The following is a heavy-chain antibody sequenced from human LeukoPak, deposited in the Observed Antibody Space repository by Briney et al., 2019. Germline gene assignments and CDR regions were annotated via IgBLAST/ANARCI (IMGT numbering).Heavy chain of an antibody. CDR1: GFTFSSYE. CDR2: ISSSGSTI. J-gene: IGHJ6*02. V-gene: IGHV3-48*03. CDR3: ARERLLSGDMHV. D-gene: IGHD1-26*01. Sequence: PGGSLRLSCAASGFTFSSYEMNWVRQAPGKGLEWVSYISSSGSTIYYADSVKGRFTISRDNAKNSLYLQMNSLRAEDTAVYYCARERLLSGDMHVWGQGTTVTLSS.